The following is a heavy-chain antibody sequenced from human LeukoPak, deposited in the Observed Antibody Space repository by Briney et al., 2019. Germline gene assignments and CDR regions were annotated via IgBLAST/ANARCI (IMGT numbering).Heavy chain of an antibody. CDR1: GGTFSSYA. D-gene: IGHD6-19*01. J-gene: IGHJ4*02. CDR3: GVAVAGYFDY. Sequence: SVKVSCKDPGGTFSSYAISWVRQAPGQGLEWMGRIIPIFGTANYAQKFQGRVTITTDESTSTAYMELSSLRSEDTAVYYCGVAVAGYFDYWGQGTLVTVSS. CDR2: IIPIFGTA. V-gene: IGHV1-69*05.